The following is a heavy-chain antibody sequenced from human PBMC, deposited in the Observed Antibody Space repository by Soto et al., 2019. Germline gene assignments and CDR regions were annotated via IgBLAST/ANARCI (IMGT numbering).Heavy chain of an antibody. V-gene: IGHV3-23*01. CDR2: LCNRGSST. D-gene: IGHD3-10*01. CDR3: AKDLEVYGSGFPWYFDL. Sequence: TGGSLRLSCAASGFSFSNYTMTWVRQAPGKGLEWVSALCNRGSSTYYADSVRGRFTISRDNSKNTLYLQMNSLRAEDTAVYYCAKDLEVYGSGFPWYFDLWGRGTLVTVS. CDR1: GFSFSNYT. J-gene: IGHJ2*01.